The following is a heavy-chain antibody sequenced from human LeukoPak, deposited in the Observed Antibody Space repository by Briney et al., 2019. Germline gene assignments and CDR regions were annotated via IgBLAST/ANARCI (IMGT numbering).Heavy chain of an antibody. CDR1: GFTFSSYS. Sequence: GGSLRLSCAASGFTFSSYSMNWVRQAPGKGLEWVSSISSSSSYIYYADSVKGRFTISRDNAKNSLYLQMNSLRAEDTAVYYCARGMATIDGYYYYMDVWGKGTTVTVSS. V-gene: IGHV3-21*01. CDR3: ARGMATIDGYYYYMDV. J-gene: IGHJ6*03. D-gene: IGHD5-24*01. CDR2: ISSSSSYI.